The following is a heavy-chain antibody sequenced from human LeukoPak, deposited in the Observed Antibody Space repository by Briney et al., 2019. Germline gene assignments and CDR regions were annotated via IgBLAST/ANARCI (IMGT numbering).Heavy chain of an antibody. J-gene: IGHJ3*02. CDR3: AREPNAFDI. CDR1: GFTFSHYY. V-gene: IGHV3-11*05. CDR2: ISSSSTYT. Sequence: PGGSLRLSCADPGFTFSHYYMSWIRQAPGKGLEWVSYISSSSTYTSYADSVRGRFTISRDNAKNSLYLQLNSLRAEDTAVYYCAREPNAFDIWGQGTMVTVSS.